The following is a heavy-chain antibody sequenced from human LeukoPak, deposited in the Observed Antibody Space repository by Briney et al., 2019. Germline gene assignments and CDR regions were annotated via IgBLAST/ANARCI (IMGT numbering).Heavy chain of an antibody. J-gene: IGHJ4*02. CDR2: IHTCGGT. Sequence: SETLSLTCTVSGGSISNYHWSWIRQPAGKGLEWIGQIHTCGGTNYNPPLKSRVTMSIDTTEDQVSLTIRSVTAADTAFYYCARRDISSGWSFDYWGQGTRHTLSS. CDR3: ARRDISSGWSFDY. V-gene: IGHV4-4*07. D-gene: IGHD6-19*01. CDR1: GGSISNYH.